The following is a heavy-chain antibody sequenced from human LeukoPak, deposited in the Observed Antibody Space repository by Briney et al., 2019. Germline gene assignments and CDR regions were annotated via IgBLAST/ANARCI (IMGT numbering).Heavy chain of an antibody. V-gene: IGHV3-43*01. Sequence: PGGSLRLSCAASGFTFDDYTMHWVRHAPGKGLEWVSLISWDGGSTYYADSVKGRFTISRDNSKNSLYLQMNSLRTEDTALYYCAKDMSPAITMVRGVTSSHFDYWGQGTLVTVSS. D-gene: IGHD3-10*01. J-gene: IGHJ4*02. CDR3: AKDMSPAITMVRGVTSSHFDY. CDR2: ISWDGGST. CDR1: GFTFDDYT.